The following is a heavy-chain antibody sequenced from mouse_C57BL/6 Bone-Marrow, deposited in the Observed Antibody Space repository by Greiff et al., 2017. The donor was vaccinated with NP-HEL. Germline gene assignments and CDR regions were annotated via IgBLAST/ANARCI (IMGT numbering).Heavy chain of an antibody. CDR2: IDPSDSYT. CDR3: AFLFAY. Sequence: VQLQQPGAELVMPGASVKLSCKASGYTFTSYWMHWVKQRPGQGLEWIGEIDPSDSYTNYNQKFKGKSTLTLDKSSSTAYMQLSSLTSEDSAVYYCAFLFAYWGQGTLVTVSA. CDR1: GYTFTSYW. J-gene: IGHJ3*01. V-gene: IGHV1-69*01.